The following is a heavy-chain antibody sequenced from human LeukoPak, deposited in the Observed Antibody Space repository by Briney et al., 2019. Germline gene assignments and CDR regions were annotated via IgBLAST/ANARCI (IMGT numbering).Heavy chain of an antibody. J-gene: IGHJ4*02. CDR1: GFNFDDYV. CDR2: INWNGGSR. Sequence: PGGSLRLSCAASGFNFDDYVMSWVRRAPGKGLEWVSGINWNGGSRGYADSVKGRFTISRDNAKNSLYLQMNSLRAEDTALYYCARSRHSYDSSGFPHYWGQGTLVTVSS. D-gene: IGHD3-22*01. CDR3: ARSRHSYDSSGFPHY. V-gene: IGHV3-20*04.